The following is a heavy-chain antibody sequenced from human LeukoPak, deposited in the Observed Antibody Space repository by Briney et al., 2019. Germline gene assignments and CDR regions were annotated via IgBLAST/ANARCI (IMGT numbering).Heavy chain of an antibody. J-gene: IGHJ6*02. CDR3: ARAPTLAAAGIYYYYGMDV. V-gene: IGHV4-30-4*01. CDR1: GGSISSGDYY. CDR2: IYYSGST. Sequence: PSQTLSLTCTVSGGSISSGDYYWSWIRQPPGKGLEWIGYIYYSGSTYYNPSLKSRVTISVDTSKNQFSLKLSSVTAADTAVYYCARAPTLAAAGIYYYYGMDVWGQGTTVTVSS. D-gene: IGHD6-13*01.